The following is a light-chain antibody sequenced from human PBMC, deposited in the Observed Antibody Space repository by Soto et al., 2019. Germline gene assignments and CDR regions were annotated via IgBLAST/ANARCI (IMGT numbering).Light chain of an antibody. CDR1: SSDVGGYNY. V-gene: IGLV2-14*01. CDR2: DVS. CDR3: SSYTGRSTFVV. J-gene: IGLJ2*01. Sequence: QSALTQPASVSGSPGQSITISCTGTSSDVGGYNYVSWYQQHPGKAPKLMIYDVSNRPSEVSNRFSGSKSGNTASLTISGLQAEDEADYYCSSYTGRSTFVVFGGGTKLTVL.